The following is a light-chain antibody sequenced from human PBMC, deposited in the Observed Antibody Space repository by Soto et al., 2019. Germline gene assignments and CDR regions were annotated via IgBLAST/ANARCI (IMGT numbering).Light chain of an antibody. CDR1: SSDVGGYNY. V-gene: IGLV2-14*01. CDR3: SSYTSSSPFV. J-gene: IGLJ1*01. Sequence: QSVLTQPASVSGSPEQSITISCTGTSSDVGGYNYVSWYQQHPGKAPKLMIYEVSNRPSGVSNRFSGSKSGNTASLTISGLQAEDEAEYFCSSYTSSSPFVFGPGTKVTVL. CDR2: EVS.